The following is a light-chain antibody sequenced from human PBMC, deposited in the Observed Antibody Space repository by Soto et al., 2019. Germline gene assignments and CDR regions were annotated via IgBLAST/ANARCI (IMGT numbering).Light chain of an antibody. V-gene: IGLV2-14*01. J-gene: IGLJ2*01. CDR1: SNDVGGYAY. CDR3: SSYTGDTTPV. Sequence: HSALTQPASVSGSPGQSITISCTGTSNDVGGYAYVSWYQQYPGKAPKLVISEVSNRPSGVSHRFSGSRSGNTASLTISGLQAEDEADYYCSSYTGDTTPVFGGGTKVTVL. CDR2: EVS.